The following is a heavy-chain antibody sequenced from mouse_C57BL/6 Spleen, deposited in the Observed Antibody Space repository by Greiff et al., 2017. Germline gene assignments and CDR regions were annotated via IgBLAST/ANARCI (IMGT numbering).Heavy chain of an antibody. CDR1: GFTFSNYG. CDR3: ARWAPHFDYAMDY. Sequence: EVQVVESGGGLVKPGGSLKLSCAASGFTFSNYGMHWVRQAPEKGLEWVAYISSGSSTIYYADTVKGRFTSSRDNAKHTLFLQMTSLRSEDTAMYYCARWAPHFDYAMDYWGQGTSVTVSS. V-gene: IGHV5-17*01. J-gene: IGHJ4*01. CDR2: ISSGSSTI.